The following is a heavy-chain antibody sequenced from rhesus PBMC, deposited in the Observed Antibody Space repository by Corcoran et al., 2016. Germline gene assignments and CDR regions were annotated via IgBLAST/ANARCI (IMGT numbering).Heavy chain of an antibody. CDR2: ISVVGGTI. J-gene: IGHJ6*01. D-gene: IGHD2-39*02. V-gene: IGHV3S26*01. CDR1: GFTFSSYV. CDR3: TSAYCSGGVCPTLDS. Sequence: DVQLVESGGGLVKPGGSLRLSCVASGFTFSSYVMHWVRQAQGKVLEWVSVISVVGGTIYYADSVKGLCNISIDNAKNSLFRQMNSLRAEDTAVYYCTSAYCSGGVCPTLDSWGQGVVVTVSS.